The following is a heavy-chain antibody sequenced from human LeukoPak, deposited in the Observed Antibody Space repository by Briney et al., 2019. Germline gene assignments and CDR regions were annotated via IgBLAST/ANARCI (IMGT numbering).Heavy chain of an antibody. V-gene: IGHV3-48*02. D-gene: IGHD2/OR15-2a*01. J-gene: IGHJ4*02. Sequence: GGSLRLSCAASGFTFSSYSMNWVRQAPGKGLEWISYISSSSSAIYYADSVKGRSTISRDNAKNSLYLQMNSLRDEDTAVYYCVRDHYYSFDYWGQGTLVTLSS. CDR2: ISSSSSAI. CDR3: VRDHYYSFDY. CDR1: GFTFSSYS.